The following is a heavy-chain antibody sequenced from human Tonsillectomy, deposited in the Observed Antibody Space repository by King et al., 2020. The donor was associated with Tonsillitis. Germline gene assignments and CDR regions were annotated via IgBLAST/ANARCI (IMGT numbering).Heavy chain of an antibody. Sequence: VQLQESGPGLVKPSETLSLTCTVSGGSISDYYWSWIRQPSGKGLEWIGYIYYSGRTNYNPSLKSRLTISVDTSKNQFSLKLSSVTAADTAVYYCARDPAVADTWGWFDSWGQGTLVTVSS. D-gene: IGHD6-19*01. CDR3: ARDPAVADTWGWFDS. CDR2: IYYSGRT. V-gene: IGHV4-59*01. J-gene: IGHJ5*01. CDR1: GGSISDYY.